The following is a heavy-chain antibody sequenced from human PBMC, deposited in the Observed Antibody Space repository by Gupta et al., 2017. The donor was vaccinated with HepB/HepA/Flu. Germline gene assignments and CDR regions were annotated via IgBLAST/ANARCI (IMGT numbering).Heavy chain of an antibody. J-gene: IGHJ6*03. Sequence: QLQLQESGPGLVKPSETLSLTCTVSGGSIRSSSYYWGWIRQPPGKGLGWIGSIYYSGSTYYNPSLKSRVTISVDTSKNQFSLKLSSVTAADTAVYYCARLEGYCSGGSCYSGYYYYYMDVWGKGTTVTVSS. CDR1: GGSIRSSSYY. D-gene: IGHD2-15*01. V-gene: IGHV4-39*01. CDR2: IYYSGST. CDR3: ARLEGYCSGGSCYSGYYYYYMDV.